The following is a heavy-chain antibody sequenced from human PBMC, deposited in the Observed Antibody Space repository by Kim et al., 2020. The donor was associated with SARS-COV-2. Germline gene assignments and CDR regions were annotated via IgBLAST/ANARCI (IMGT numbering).Heavy chain of an antibody. CDR1: GFTFSNAW. CDR2: VKGKTEGGTR. D-gene: IGHD3-9*01. V-gene: IGHV3-15*01. CDR3: TSGTGRSDFDY. Sequence: GGSLRLSCAASGFTFSNAWMSWVRQAPGKGLEWVGRVKGKTEGGTRDYAAPVKGRFSISRDGSKNMLYLQMNSLNIEDTAVYYCTSGTGRSDFDYWGQGTLVTVSS. J-gene: IGHJ4*02.